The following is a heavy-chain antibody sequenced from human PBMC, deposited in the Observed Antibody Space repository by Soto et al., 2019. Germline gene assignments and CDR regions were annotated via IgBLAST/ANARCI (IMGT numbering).Heavy chain of an antibody. D-gene: IGHD2-15*01. Sequence: SETLSLTCPVSGGSISSSTYYWGWIRQPPGKGLEWIGSIYYSGSTYYNPSLKSRVTISVDTSKNQFSLKLSSVTAADTAVYYCARQGANCSGATCYLAYWGQGTLVTVSS. CDR1: GGSISSSTYY. J-gene: IGHJ4*02. CDR2: IYYSGST. CDR3: ARQGANCSGATCYLAY. V-gene: IGHV4-39*01.